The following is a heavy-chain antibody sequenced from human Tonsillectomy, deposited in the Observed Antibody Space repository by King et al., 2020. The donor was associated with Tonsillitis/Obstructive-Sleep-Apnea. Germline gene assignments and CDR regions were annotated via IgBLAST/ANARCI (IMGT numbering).Heavy chain of an antibody. CDR2: IIPIFGTA. CDR3: ARGVDYYGSGSYSFDY. D-gene: IGHD3-10*01. J-gene: IGHJ4*02. Sequence: QLVQSGAEVKKPGSSVKVSCKASGGTFSSYAISWVRQAPGQGLEWMVGIIPIFGTANYAQKFQGRVTMTADESTSTAYMALRSLRSEDTAVYYCARGVDYYGSGSYSFDYWGQGTLVTVSS. CDR1: GGTFSSYA. V-gene: IGHV1-69*01.